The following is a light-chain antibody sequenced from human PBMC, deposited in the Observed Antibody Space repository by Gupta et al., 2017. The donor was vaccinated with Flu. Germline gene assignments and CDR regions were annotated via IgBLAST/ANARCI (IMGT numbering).Light chain of an antibody. Sequence: SYVLTQPPSVSVAPGQPARITGGGNKVGTKSVHWYQHKAAQAPVLVVYDDSDRPSGVPERFSASNSGATATVTISEVEAGEEAGYYCQVWINSADKWVFGGGTKLTVL. CDR1: KVGTKS. J-gene: IGLJ3*02. CDR2: DDS. V-gene: IGLV3-21*02. CDR3: QVWINSADKWV.